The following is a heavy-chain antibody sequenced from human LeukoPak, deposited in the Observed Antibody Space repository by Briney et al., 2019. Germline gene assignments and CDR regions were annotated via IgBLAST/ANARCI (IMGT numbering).Heavy chain of an antibody. CDR2: IKQDGSEK. D-gene: IGHD1-26*01. Sequence: PGGSLRLSCAASGFTSSNFWMTWVRQAPGKGLEWVGSIKQDGSEKYYVDSVKGQFTFSRDNGKNSVYLQMSSLRADDTAVYYCASQRDGASDYWGQGTLVTVSS. V-gene: IGHV3-7*01. J-gene: IGHJ4*02. CDR3: ASQRDGASDY. CDR1: GFTSSNFW.